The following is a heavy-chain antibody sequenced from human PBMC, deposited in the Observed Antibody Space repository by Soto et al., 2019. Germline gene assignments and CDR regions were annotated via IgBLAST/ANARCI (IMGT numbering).Heavy chain of an antibody. V-gene: IGHV4-30-4*01. CDR1: GGSISSGDYS. CDR3: ARGSSRSDSNEDNWFDP. D-gene: IGHD4-4*01. J-gene: IGHJ5*02. CDR2: IYYSGST. Sequence: SETLSLTFTVSGGSISSGDYSWSWIRQPPGKGLEWIGYIYYSGSTYYNPSLKSRVTISVDTSKSQFSLKLSSVTAADTAVYYCARGSSRSDSNEDNWFDPWGQGTLVTVS.